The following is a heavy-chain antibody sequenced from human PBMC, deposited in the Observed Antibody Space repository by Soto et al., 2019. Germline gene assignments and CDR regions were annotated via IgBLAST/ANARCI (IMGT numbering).Heavy chain of an antibody. CDR1: GGSISSGDYY. Sequence: PSETMSLTCTVSGGSISSGDYYWSWIRQPPGKGLEWIGYIYYSGSTYYNPSLKSRVTISVDTSKNQFSLKLSSVTAADTAVYYCARDHETHVLPRGWFAPWGQGTLVTVSS. CDR3: ARDHETHVLPRGWFAP. V-gene: IGHV4-30-4*01. CDR2: IYYSGST. J-gene: IGHJ5*02.